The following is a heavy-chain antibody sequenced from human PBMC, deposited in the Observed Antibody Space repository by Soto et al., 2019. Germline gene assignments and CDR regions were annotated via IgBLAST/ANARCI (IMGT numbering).Heavy chain of an antibody. V-gene: IGHV1-18*01. D-gene: IGHD1-26*01. Sequence: ASVKVSCKASGYTFTSYGISWVRQAPGQGLEWMGWISAYNGNTNYAQRLQGRVTMTTDTSTSTAYMELRSLRSDDTAVYYCARDSPIDITPTIALDYWGQGTLVTVSS. CDR3: ARDSPIDITPTIALDY. CDR2: ISAYNGNT. J-gene: IGHJ4*02. CDR1: GYTFTSYG.